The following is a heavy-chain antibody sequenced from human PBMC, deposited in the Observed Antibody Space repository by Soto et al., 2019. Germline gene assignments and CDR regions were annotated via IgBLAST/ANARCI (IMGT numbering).Heavy chain of an antibody. D-gene: IGHD6-13*01. CDR1: GGSFSGYY. J-gene: IGHJ5*02. V-gene: IGHV4-34*01. CDR3: ARAGADSSWHGFDP. Sequence: SETPSLTCAVYGGSFSGYYWSWIRQPPGKGLEWIGEINHSGSTNYNPSLKSRVTISVDTSKNQFSLKLSSVTAADTAVYYCARAGADSSWHGFDPWGQGTLVTVSS. CDR2: INHSGST.